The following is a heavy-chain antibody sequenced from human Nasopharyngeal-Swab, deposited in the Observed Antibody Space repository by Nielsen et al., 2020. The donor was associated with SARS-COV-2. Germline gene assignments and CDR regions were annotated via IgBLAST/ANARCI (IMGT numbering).Heavy chain of an antibody. CDR2: ISSSSYI. CDR3: ARDGLDYDFWSAYFMDV. V-gene: IGHV3-21*01. Sequence: GGSLRLSCAASGFTFNNYNFNWVRHAPGKGLEWVSSISSSSYIYYADSVKGRFTISRDNAKNSLYLQMNSLRAEDTAVYYCARDGLDYDFWSAYFMDVWGQGTTVTVSS. D-gene: IGHD3-3*01. CDR1: GFTFNNYN. J-gene: IGHJ6*02.